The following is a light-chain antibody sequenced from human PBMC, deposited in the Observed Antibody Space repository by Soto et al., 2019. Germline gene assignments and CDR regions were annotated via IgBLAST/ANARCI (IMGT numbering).Light chain of an antibody. CDR2: DAS. CDR1: QSVSYW. J-gene: IGKJ1*01. V-gene: IGKV1-5*01. CDR3: QQYNSYSKT. Sequence: DIHMTQSPSTLSTSVGATVTIACRASQSVSYWLAWYKKKPGKAPNLLIYDASILASGVPSRFRGSGSGTEFTLTISSLQPDDFETYYCQQYNSYSKTFGQGTKVDIK.